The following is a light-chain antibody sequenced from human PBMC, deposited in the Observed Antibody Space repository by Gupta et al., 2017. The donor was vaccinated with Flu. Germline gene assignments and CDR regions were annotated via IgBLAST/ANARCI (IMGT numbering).Light chain of an antibody. Sequence: VLPQSPGSLSLSPGERATLSCRASQSVSSSYLAWYQQKPGQAPRLLIYAASTRATGITDRFRGSGDGTDVSLTISRREPKDSAVYYGEQERCEQEGLTFGGGTKVEIK. CDR3: EQERCEQEGLT. CDR1: QSVSSSY. V-gene: IGKV3-20*01. CDR2: AAS. J-gene: IGKJ4*01.